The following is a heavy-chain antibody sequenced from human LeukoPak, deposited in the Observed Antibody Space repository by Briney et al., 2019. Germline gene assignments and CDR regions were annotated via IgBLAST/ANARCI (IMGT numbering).Heavy chain of an antibody. CDR1: GFTFSSYA. CDR3: AKEGGRYYDSSGNY. D-gene: IGHD3-22*01. CDR2: ISGSGGAT. J-gene: IGHJ4*02. Sequence: GGSLRLSCAVSGFTFSSYAMSWVRQAPGKGLEWVSAISGSGGATYYADSVKGRLTISRDNSKNTLYLQMNSLRAEDTAVFYCAKEGGRYYDSSGNYWGQGALVTVSS. V-gene: IGHV3-23*01.